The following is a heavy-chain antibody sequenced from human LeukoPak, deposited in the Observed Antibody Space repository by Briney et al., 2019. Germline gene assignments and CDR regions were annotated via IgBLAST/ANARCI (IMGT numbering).Heavy chain of an antibody. Sequence: PSETLSLTCTVSGGSISSYYWNWIRQPPGKGLEWIGYISYSGSTNYNPSLKSRVAISVDTSKNQFSLKLSSVTAADTAVYYCARHVGGYDFANWFDPWGQGTLVTVSS. CDR1: GGSISSYY. CDR3: ARHVGGYDFANWFDP. CDR2: ISYSGST. J-gene: IGHJ5*02. V-gene: IGHV4-59*08. D-gene: IGHD5-12*01.